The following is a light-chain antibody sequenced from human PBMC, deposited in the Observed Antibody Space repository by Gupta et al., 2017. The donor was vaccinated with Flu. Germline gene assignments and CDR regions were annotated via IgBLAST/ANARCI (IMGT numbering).Light chain of an antibody. CDR1: HSVSSN. J-gene: IGKJ2*01. Sequence: IVMTQSPATLAVSPGERATLPCRASHSVSSNLAWYQQKPGQAPRLLIYGTSNRATGIPARFSGSESGTEFTLTISILQSEDFAVYCLQQENNCPYTFGQGTKLEIK. CDR3: QQENNCPYT. CDR2: GTS. V-gene: IGKV3-15*01.